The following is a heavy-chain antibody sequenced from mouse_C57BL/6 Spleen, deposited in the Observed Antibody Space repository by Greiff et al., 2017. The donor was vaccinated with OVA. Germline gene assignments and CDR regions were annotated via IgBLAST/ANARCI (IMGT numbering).Heavy chain of an antibody. Sequence: VQLQQSGPELVKPGASVKISCRPSGYTLTNYYMNWVKQSNGKSLGWIGDINPNNGGTSYNQKFKGKATLTVDKSSSTAYMELRSLTSEDSAVYYCARREGLGTWFAYWGQGTLVTVSA. CDR2: INPNNGGT. J-gene: IGHJ3*01. CDR3: ARREGLGTWFAY. D-gene: IGHD2-4*01. CDR1: GYTLTNYY. V-gene: IGHV1-26*01.